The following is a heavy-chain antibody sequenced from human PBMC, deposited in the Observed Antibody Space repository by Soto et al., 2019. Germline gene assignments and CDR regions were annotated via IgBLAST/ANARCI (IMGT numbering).Heavy chain of an antibody. CDR2: ISAYNGNT. CDR1: GYTFITYG. D-gene: IGHD3-10*01. V-gene: IGHV1-18*01. J-gene: IGHJ6*02. Sequence: ASVKVYCKASGYTFITYGISWVRQAPGQGLEWMGWISAYNGNTAYGQNFQDRVTMTTDTSTTTAYMELRSLRSDDTAVYYCARGYRALACPHGAYYFWGQGTTVTVSS. CDR3: ARGYRALACPHGAYYF.